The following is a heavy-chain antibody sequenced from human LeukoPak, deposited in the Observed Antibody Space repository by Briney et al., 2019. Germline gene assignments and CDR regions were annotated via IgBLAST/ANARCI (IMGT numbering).Heavy chain of an antibody. CDR2: ISGSVGST. D-gene: IGHD2-8*01. CDR1: GITFSSFA. Sequence: PGGSLRLSCAASGITFSSFAMSWVRQAPGKGLEWVSTISGSVGSTDYAESVKGRFTISRANSKNTLYLQMNSLRADDTAVYYCAKRDGVFWGQGTLVTVSS. CDR3: AKRDGVF. J-gene: IGHJ4*02. V-gene: IGHV3-23*01.